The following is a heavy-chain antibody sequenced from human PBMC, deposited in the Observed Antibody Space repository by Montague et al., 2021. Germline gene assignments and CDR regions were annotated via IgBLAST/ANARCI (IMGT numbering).Heavy chain of an antibody. J-gene: IGHJ4*02. CDR1: GFTFGSSA. D-gene: IGHD5-24*01. V-gene: IGHV3-23*01. CDR3: AKRMAIYKQLYYFDY. CDR2: IGDSGRNT. Sequence: SLRLSCAASGFTFGSSAMSWVRQAPGKGLEWVSSIGDSGRNTYYADSVKGRFTVSRDNSKNTLYLHMNSLSPEDTAVYYCAKRMAIYKQLYYFDYWGQGALVTVSS.